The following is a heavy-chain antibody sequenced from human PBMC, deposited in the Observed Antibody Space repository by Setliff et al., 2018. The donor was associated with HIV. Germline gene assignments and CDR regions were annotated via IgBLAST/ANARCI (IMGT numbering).Heavy chain of an antibody. V-gene: IGHV4-39*07. CDR3: ARASAFRDGWYLTHGAFDS. D-gene: IGHD6-19*01. CDR2: IYAGGST. Sequence: PSETLSLTCTVSDGSVSSSSYYWAWIRQSPGKGLEWIGSIYAGGSTYYQPSLKSRVTISLDTSKHQFSLKLISVTAADTAVYDCARASAFRDGWYLTHGAFDSGAKGQWSPSPQ. CDR1: DGSVSSSSYY. J-gene: IGHJ3*02.